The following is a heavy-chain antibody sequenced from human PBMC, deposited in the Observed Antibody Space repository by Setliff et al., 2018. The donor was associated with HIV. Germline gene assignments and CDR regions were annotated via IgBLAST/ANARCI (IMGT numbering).Heavy chain of an antibody. CDR2: IYDTGST. V-gene: IGHV4-39*01. CDR3: ARHLGGNRRAAFDI. CDR1: GGSISSSNYY. D-gene: IGHD3-16*01. Sequence: SETLSLTCTVSGGSISSSNYYWGWIRQPPGKGLQWIGSIYDTGSTYYNPSLKSRVTISVDTSKNQFSLNLSSVTATDTAVYYCARHLGGNRRAAFDILGQGTMVTVSS. J-gene: IGHJ3*02.